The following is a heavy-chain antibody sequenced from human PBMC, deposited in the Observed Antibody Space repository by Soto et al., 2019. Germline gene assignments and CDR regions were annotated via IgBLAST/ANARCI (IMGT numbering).Heavy chain of an antibody. V-gene: IGHV3-23*01. J-gene: IGHJ3*01. D-gene: IGHD6-19*01. Sequence: GGSLRLSCAASGFTFSSYWMSWVRQAPGKGLEWVSAISGSGGSTYYADSVKGRFTISRDNSKNTLYLQMNSLRAEDTAVYYCAIDPNIAVADDAFDLWGQGTMVTGSS. CDR2: ISGSGGST. CDR3: AIDPNIAVADDAFDL. CDR1: GFTFSSYW.